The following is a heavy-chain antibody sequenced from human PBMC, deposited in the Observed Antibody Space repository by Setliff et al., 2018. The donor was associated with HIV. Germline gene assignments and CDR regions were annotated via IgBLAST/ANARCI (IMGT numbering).Heavy chain of an antibody. J-gene: IGHJ4*02. CDR3: AKSAFGGVSPFDY. V-gene: IGHV3-23*01. D-gene: IGHD3-16*01. CDR2: ISSSASSI. Sequence: GGSLRLSCAASGFTFSGSPIHWVRQASGKGLEWVAYISSSASSIYYADSVKGRFTISRDNSKNTLYLQMNSLRAEDTAVYYCAKSAFGGVSPFDYWGQGTLVTVSS. CDR1: GFTFSGSP.